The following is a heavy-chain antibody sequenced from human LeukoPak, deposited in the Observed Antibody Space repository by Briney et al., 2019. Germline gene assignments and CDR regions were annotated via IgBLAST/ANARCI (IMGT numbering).Heavy chain of an antibody. CDR1: GGSISSGGYS. D-gene: IGHD6-13*01. CDR3: ARVQSSPIAAAGTVDY. CDR2: IYHSGST. J-gene: IGHJ4*02. V-gene: IGHV4-30-2*01. Sequence: SQTLSLTCAVSGGSISSGGYSWSWIRQPPGKGLEWIGYIYHSGSTYYNPSLKSRVTISVDRSKNQFSLKLSSVTAADTAVYYCARVQSSPIAAAGTVDYWGLGTLVTVSP.